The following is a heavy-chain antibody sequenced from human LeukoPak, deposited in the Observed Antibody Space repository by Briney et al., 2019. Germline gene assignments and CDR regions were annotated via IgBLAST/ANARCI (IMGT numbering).Heavy chain of an antibody. Sequence: PGGSLTLSCGVSGCTFSSYEMNWVRHAPGKGLEWVSYISNCCSIVYYADSVTGRLTISRDNANISLYLQMNSLRAEDTALYYCARPLDYNSAFDVGGEGTMVTVSS. D-gene: IGHD3-22*01. CDR2: ISNCCSIV. V-gene: IGHV3-48*03. J-gene: IGHJ3*01. CDR1: GCTFSSYE. CDR3: ARPLDYNSAFDV.